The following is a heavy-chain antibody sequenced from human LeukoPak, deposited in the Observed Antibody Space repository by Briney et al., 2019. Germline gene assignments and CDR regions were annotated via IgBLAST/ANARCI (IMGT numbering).Heavy chain of an antibody. D-gene: IGHD5-18*01. Sequence: GGSLRLSCASSGFTFSSYAMSWVRQAPGKGLEWVSAISGSGGSTYYADSVKGRFTISRDNSKNTLYLQMNSLRAEDTAVYYCAKDRGYSYGPFDYWGQGTLVTVSS. CDR3: AKDRGYSYGPFDY. CDR1: GFTFSSYA. V-gene: IGHV3-23*01. CDR2: ISGSGGST. J-gene: IGHJ4*02.